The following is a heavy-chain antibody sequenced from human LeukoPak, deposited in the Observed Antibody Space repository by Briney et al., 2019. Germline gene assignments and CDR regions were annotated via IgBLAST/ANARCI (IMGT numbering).Heavy chain of an antibody. Sequence: VASVKVSCKASGGTISSYAISWVRQAPGQGLEWMGGIIPIFGTANYAQKFQGRVTITTDESTSTAYMELSSLRSEDTAVYYCARDHTLFGFDPWGQGTLVTVSS. CDR2: IIPIFGTA. D-gene: IGHD3-3*01. CDR1: GGTISSYA. V-gene: IGHV1-69*05. CDR3: ARDHTLFGFDP. J-gene: IGHJ5*02.